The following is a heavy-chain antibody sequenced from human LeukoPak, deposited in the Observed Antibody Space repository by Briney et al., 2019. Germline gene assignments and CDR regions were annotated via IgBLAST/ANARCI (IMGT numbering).Heavy chain of an antibody. CDR1: GYTFTSYD. D-gene: IGHD3-3*01. V-gene: IGHV1-8*01. Sequence: ASVTVSCTASGYTFTSYDINWVRQATGQGLEWMGWMNPNSGNTGYAQKFQGRVTMTRNTSISTAYMELSSLRSEDTAVYYCARNAVYDFWSGYFGVYYYYYGMDVWGQGTTVTVSS. CDR2: MNPNSGNT. J-gene: IGHJ6*02. CDR3: ARNAVYDFWSGYFGVYYYYYGMDV.